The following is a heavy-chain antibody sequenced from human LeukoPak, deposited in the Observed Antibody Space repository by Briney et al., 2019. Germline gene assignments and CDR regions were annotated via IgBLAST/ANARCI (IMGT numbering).Heavy chain of an antibody. CDR2: IIPIFGTA. V-gene: IGHV1-69*05. D-gene: IGHD3-3*01. Sequence: GASLKLSCKASGGTFSSYAISWVRQAPGQGLEWMGGIIPIFGTANYAQKFQGRVTITTDESTRTAYMELSSLRSEDTAVYYCARAVGVDFGHDYYYMDVWGKGTTVTVSS. CDR1: GGTFSSYA. J-gene: IGHJ6*03. CDR3: ARAVGVDFGHDYYYMDV.